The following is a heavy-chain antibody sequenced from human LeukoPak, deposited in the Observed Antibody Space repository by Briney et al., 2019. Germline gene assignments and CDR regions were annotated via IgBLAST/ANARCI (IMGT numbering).Heavy chain of an antibody. D-gene: IGHD3-22*01. Sequence: SETLSLTCTVSGGSISSGGYYWSWIRQHPGKGLEWIGYIYYSGSTYYNPSLKSRVTISVDTSMNQFSLKLSSVTAADTAVYYCARGYDSSGYYDDYWGQGTLVTVSS. V-gene: IGHV4-31*03. J-gene: IGHJ4*02. CDR1: GGSISSGGYY. CDR3: ARGYDSSGYYDDY. CDR2: IYYSGST.